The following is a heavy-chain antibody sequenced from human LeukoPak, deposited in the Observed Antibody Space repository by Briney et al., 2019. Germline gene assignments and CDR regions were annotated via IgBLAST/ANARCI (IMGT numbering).Heavy chain of an antibody. V-gene: IGHV3-23*01. J-gene: IGHJ3*02. CDR3: AKGQLWFAESLHHRASDT. Sequence: GGSLRLSCAASGFTFSSYAMSWVRQAPGKGLEWVSVISGGSSNTLYADSVKGRFTMSRDNSKNTLYLQMNSLRADDTAVYYCAKGQLWFAESLHHRASDTWGQGTTVTVSS. D-gene: IGHD3-10*01. CDR2: ISGGSSNT. CDR1: GFTFSSYA.